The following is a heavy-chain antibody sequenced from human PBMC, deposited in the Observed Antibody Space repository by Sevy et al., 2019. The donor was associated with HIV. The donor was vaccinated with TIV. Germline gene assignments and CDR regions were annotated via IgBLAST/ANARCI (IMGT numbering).Heavy chain of an antibody. CDR1: GGSISGYY. Sequence: SETLSLTCTVSGGSISGYYWSWIRQSPGKGLEWIGYIYNVGDTRYNPSLKGRVTISMATSKNQFSLHLNSVTAADTAVYYCARRVPALAGNWFDPWGQGTLVTVSS. J-gene: IGHJ5*02. V-gene: IGHV4-59*01. CDR3: ARRVPALAGNWFDP. CDR2: IYNVGDT.